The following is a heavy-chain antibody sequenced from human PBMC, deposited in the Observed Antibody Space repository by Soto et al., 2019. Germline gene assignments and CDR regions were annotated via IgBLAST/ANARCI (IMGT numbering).Heavy chain of an antibody. CDR3: ARWVEVSLDYFDS. CDR1: GGSISNGYYY. CDR2: IYHSGRT. V-gene: IGHV4-31*03. J-gene: IGHJ4*02. D-gene: IGHD2-15*01. Sequence: SETLSLTCTVSGGSISNGYYYWSWVRQNPGKGLEWIGHIYHSGRTYYNPSLKSRVTISVDTSKNQFSLNLSSVTAADTAVYYCARWVEVSLDYFDSWGQGTPVTGSS.